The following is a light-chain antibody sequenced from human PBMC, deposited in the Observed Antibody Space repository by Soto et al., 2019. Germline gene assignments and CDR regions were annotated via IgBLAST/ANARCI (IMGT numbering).Light chain of an antibody. J-gene: IGLJ1*01. CDR2: YNN. CDR3: AAWDDSLNGHV. V-gene: IGLV1-44*01. CDR1: SSNIGSNT. Sequence: QSVLTQPPSASGTPGQTITISCSGSSSNIGSNTVNWYQQLPGTAPKLLINYNNQRPSGVPDRFSGYTSGTSASLAISGLQSEEEADYYCAAWDDSLNGHVFGTGTKVTVL.